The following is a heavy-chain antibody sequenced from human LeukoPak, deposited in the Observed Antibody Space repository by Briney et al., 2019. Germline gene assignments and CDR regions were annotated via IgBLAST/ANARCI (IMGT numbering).Heavy chain of an antibody. V-gene: IGHV4-59*01. CDR1: GGSISSYY. Sequence: SETLSLTCTVSGGSISSYYWSWIRQPPGKGLEWIGYTYYSGSTNYNPSLKSRVTISVDTSKNQFSLKLSSVTAADTAVYYCARVWAVDRRAFGELLFDYWGQGTLVTVSS. D-gene: IGHD3-10*01. CDR3: ARVWAVDRRAFGELLFDY. J-gene: IGHJ4*02. CDR2: TYYSGST.